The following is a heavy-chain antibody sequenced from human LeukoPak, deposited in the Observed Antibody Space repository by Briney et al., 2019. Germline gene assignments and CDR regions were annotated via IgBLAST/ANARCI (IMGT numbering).Heavy chain of an antibody. D-gene: IGHD6-13*01. J-gene: IGHJ3*02. Sequence: ASVKVSCKASGYTFTSNDIHWVRQAPGQGLEWMGIINPSGGSTSYAQKFQGRGTMTRDTSTSTVYMELSSLRSEDTAVYYCARFASLYSRSWYYAFDIWGQGTMVTVSS. CDR3: ARFASLYSRSWYYAFDI. CDR1: GYTFTSND. CDR2: INPSGGST. V-gene: IGHV1-46*01.